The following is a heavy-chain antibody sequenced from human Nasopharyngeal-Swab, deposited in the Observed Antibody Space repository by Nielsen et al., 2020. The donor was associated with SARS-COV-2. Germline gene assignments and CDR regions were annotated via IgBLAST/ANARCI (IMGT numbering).Heavy chain of an antibody. CDR3: AREVATGENWFDP. V-gene: IGHV4-30-4*02. CDR1: GGSISSGDYY. J-gene: IGHJ5*02. D-gene: IGHD5-12*01. CDR2: IYYSGST. Sequence: SETLSLTCTVSGGSISSGDYYWSWIRQPPGKGLEWIGYIYYSGSTYYNPSLKSRVTISVDTSKNQFSLKLSSVTAADTAVYYCAREVATGENWFDPWGQGTLVTVSS.